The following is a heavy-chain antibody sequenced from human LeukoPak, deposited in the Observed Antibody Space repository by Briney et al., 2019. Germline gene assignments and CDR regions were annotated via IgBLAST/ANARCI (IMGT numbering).Heavy chain of an antibody. D-gene: IGHD3-16*01. CDR2: IYYSGST. J-gene: IGHJ4*02. V-gene: IGHV4-61*05. CDR3: ARVIWGAVDY. CDR1: GGSISSSSYY. Sequence: SETLSLTCTVSGGSISSSSYYWGWIRQPPGKGLEWIGYIYYSGSTNYNPSLKSRVTISVDTSKNQFSLKLSSVTAADTAVYYCARVIWGAVDYWGQGTLVTVSS.